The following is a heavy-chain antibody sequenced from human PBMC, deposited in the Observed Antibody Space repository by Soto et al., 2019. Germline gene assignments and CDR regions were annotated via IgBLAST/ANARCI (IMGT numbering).Heavy chain of an antibody. CDR1: GYTFSRYG. D-gene: IGHD2-8*01. CDR2: ISGYNGDT. J-gene: IGHJ6*02. CDR3: AKNGQPPYYYYGLDV. V-gene: IGHV1-18*01. Sequence: QGQLVQSGGEVKKPGASVKVSCKASGYTFSRYGISWVRQAPGQGLEWMGWISGYNGDTNYAQKFQGRVTMTIDTSTTTAYMELGGLTSDDTAIYYCAKNGQPPYYYYGLDVWGQGTTVTVSS.